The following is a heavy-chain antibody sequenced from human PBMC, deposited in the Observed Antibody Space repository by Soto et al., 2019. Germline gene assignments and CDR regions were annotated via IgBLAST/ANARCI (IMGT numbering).Heavy chain of an antibody. CDR2: INAGNGNT. V-gene: IGHV1-3*01. Sequence: ASVKVSCKASGYTFTSYAIHWVRQAPGQRLEWMGWINAGNGNTKYSQKFQGRVTITRDTSASTAYMELSSLRSEDTAVYYCASAPHYGNYFDYWGQGTLVTVSS. J-gene: IGHJ4*02. CDR1: GYTFTSYA. CDR3: ASAPHYGNYFDY. D-gene: IGHD4-17*01.